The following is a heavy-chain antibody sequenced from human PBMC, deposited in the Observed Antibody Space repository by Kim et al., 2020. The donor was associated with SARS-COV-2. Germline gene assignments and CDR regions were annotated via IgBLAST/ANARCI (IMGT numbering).Heavy chain of an antibody. Sequence: YAEPVGGRFTVSRDNAQKLLYLQMNSLRAEDTAVYHCARGAVSGYRLCFDFWGQGTLLSVSS. CDR3: ARGAVSGYRLCFDF. V-gene: IGHV3-48*03. J-gene: IGHJ4*02. D-gene: IGHD5-12*01.